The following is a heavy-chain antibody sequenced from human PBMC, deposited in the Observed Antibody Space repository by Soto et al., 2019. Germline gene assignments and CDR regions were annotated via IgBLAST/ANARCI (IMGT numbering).Heavy chain of an antibody. Sequence: TLSLTCAISGDSVSSNSAAWNWIRQSPSRGLEWLGRTYYRSKWHYDYAVSVTGRITINPDTSKNHFSLQLNSVTPEDTAVYYCARVSSVPMPGVYGSTGTFDYWGQGTLVTVS. CDR3: ARVSSVPMPGVYGSTGTFDY. CDR2: TYYRSKWHY. V-gene: IGHV6-1*01. D-gene: IGHD1-7*01. CDR1: GDSVSSNSAA. J-gene: IGHJ4*02.